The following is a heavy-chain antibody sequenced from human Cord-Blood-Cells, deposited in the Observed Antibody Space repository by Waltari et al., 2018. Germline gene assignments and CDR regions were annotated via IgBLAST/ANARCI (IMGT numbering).Heavy chain of an antibody. J-gene: IGHJ5*02. CDR1: GDSVSSHSAA. Sequence: VKPSQTLSLTCAIPGDSVSSHSAAWNWLRQSPSRGLEWLGRTYYRSKWYNDYAVSVKSRITINPDTSKNQFSLQLNSVTPEDTAVYYCARENPGRELQGGNWFDPWGQGTLVTVSS. CDR3: ARENPGRELQGGNWFDP. V-gene: IGHV6-1*01. D-gene: IGHD1-26*01. CDR2: TYYRSKWYN.